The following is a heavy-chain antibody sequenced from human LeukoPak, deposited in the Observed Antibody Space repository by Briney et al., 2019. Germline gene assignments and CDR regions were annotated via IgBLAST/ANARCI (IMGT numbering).Heavy chain of an antibody. CDR2: IRGGTDST. J-gene: IGHJ4*02. Sequence: GGSLRLSCAASGFTFSHYVMNWVRQAPGKGPEWVSPIRGGTDSTYYADSVKGRFTISRDNSKNTLYLQMNSLRAEDTAVYYCAKGSPNYDTFSPFDYWGQGTLVTVSS. D-gene: IGHD3-22*01. V-gene: IGHV3-23*01. CDR1: GFTFSHYV. CDR3: AKGSPNYDTFSPFDY.